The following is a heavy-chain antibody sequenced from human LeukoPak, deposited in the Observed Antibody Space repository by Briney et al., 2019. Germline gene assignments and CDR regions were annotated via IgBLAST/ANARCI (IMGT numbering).Heavy chain of an antibody. V-gene: IGHV4-34*01. CDR3: ARNGSGLDY. CDR1: GCSFSSYY. Sequence: SETLTLTCAAYGCSFSSYYLSWVRQPPGKGLEWIGEINHSGSTNYNPSLKSRVTISVDASTNQFSFKLISVTAADTAVYYCARNGSGLDYWGRGTLVTVSS. CDR2: INHSGST. J-gene: IGHJ4*02. D-gene: IGHD3-10*01.